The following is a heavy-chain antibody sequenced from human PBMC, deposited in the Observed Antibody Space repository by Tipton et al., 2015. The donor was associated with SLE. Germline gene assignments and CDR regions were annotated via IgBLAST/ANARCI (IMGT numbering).Heavy chain of an antibody. D-gene: IGHD2-2*01. CDR3: ARAEVVVPDYYYYGMDV. J-gene: IGHJ6*02. Sequence: SLRLSCAASGFTFDDYGMSWVRQAPGKGLEWVSGINWNGGSTGYADSVKGRFTISRDNAKNSLYLQMNSLRAEDTALYYCARAEVVVPDYYYYGMDVWGQGTTVTVSS. V-gene: IGHV3-20*04. CDR1: GFTFDDYG. CDR2: INWNGGST.